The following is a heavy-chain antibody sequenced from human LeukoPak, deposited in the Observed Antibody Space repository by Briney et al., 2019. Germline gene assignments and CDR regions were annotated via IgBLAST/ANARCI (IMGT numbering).Heavy chain of an antibody. V-gene: IGHV1-18*01. CDR1: GYTFSSYG. CDR2: ISVIDSGNT. Sequence: ASVKVSCKASGYTFSSYGINWVRQAPGQGLEWMGWISVIDSGNTRYAQNFQGRLTMTTDTSTTTAYMELRSLRSDDTAVYYCSREFPFCGADCFSGVFDIWGQGTMVTVS. J-gene: IGHJ3*02. D-gene: IGHD2-21*02. CDR3: SREFPFCGADCFSGVFDI.